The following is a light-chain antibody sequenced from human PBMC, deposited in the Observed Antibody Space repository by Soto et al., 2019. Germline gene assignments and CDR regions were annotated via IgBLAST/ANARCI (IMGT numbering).Light chain of an antibody. J-gene: IGKJ1*01. CDR1: QSVGSD. V-gene: IGKV3-20*01. Sequence: DIVMTQSPATLSVSPGERATLSCRASQSVGSDLAWYQQKPGQAPRLVIYGASSRATGIPDRFSGSGSGTDFTLTINRLEPEDFAVYFCQQYGDSPWTFGQGTKVDIK. CDR3: QQYGDSPWT. CDR2: GAS.